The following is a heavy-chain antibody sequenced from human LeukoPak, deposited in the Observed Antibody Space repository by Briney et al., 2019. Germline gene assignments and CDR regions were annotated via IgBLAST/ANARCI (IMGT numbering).Heavy chain of an antibody. V-gene: IGHV3-7*04. Sequence: GGSLRLSCAASGFPFTRYWMSWVRQAPGKGLEWVANIKQDGSEKYYVDSVKGRFTISRDNAKNSLSLQMNSLRADDTAVYYCARDQYAGIWGQGTMVTVSS. CDR3: ARDQYAGI. J-gene: IGHJ3*02. CDR1: GFPFTRYW. CDR2: IKQDGSEK.